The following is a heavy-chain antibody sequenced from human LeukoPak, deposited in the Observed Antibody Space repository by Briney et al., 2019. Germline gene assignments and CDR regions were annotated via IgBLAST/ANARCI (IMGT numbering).Heavy chain of an antibody. V-gene: IGHV1-46*01. CDR3: AREATMIIVVTTGGMDV. CDR2: INPRGGST. J-gene: IGHJ6*02. Sequence: ASVKVSFKASGGTFSSYAITWVRQAPGQGLEGMGIINPRGGSTSYAQKFQGRVTMTRETSTSTVYMEMSSLRSEDTAVYYCAREATMIIVVTTGGMDVWGQGTTVSVSS. CDR1: GGTFSSYA. D-gene: IGHD3-22*01.